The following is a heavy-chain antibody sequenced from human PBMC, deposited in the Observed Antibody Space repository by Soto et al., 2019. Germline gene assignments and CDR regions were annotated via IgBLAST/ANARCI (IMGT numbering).Heavy chain of an antibody. J-gene: IGHJ3*02. CDR1: GFTFSSYW. CDR2: INSDGSST. CDR3: ARVHQLGYCSGGSCYSPIKNAFDI. Sequence: GGSLRLSCAASGFTFSSYWMHWVRQAPGKGLVWVSRINSDGSSTSYADSVKGRLTISRDNAKNTLYLKMNSLRAEDTAVYYCARVHQLGYCSGGSCYSPIKNAFDIWGQGTMVTVSS. D-gene: IGHD2-15*01. V-gene: IGHV3-74*01.